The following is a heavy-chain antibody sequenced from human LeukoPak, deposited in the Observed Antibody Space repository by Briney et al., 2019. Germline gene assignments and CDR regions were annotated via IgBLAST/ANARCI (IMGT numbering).Heavy chain of an antibody. CDR2: ISSSSSSI. CDR1: GFTFSSYT. D-gene: IGHD5-18*01. Sequence: PGGSLRLSCAASGFTFSSYTMNWVRQAPGKGLEWVLYISSSSSSIYYADSVKGRFSISRDNAKNSLSLHMNSLRAEDTAVYYCARVYSDAFDHWGQGTLVTVPS. V-gene: IGHV3-48*04. CDR3: ARVYSDAFDH. J-gene: IGHJ4*02.